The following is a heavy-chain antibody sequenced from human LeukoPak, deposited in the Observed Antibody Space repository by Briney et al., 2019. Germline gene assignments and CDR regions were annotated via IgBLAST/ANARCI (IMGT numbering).Heavy chain of an antibody. D-gene: IGHD2-15*01. CDR3: ARDCSGGSCYSNYYYAMDV. V-gene: IGHV1-2*02. CDR1: GYTFTGYY. CDR2: INPNSGGT. J-gene: IGHJ6*02. Sequence: ASVKVSCKASGYTFTGYYMHWVRQAPGQGLEWMGWINPNSGGTNYAQKFQGRVTMTRDTSISTAYMELSRLRSDDTAVYYCARDCSGGSCYSNYYYAMDVWGQGTTVTVSS.